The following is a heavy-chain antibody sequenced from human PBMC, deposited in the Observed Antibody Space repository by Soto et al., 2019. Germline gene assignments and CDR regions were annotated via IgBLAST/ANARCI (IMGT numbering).Heavy chain of an antibody. D-gene: IGHD1-7*01. CDR1: GGSISSYY. CDR3: AREGARNSYNWFDP. Sequence: SETLSLTCTVSGGSISSYYWSWIRQPPGKGLEWIGYIYYSGSTNYNPSLKSRVTISVDTSKNQFSLKLSSVTAADTAVYYCAREGARNSYNWFDPWGQGTLVTVSS. CDR2: IYYSGST. V-gene: IGHV4-59*01. J-gene: IGHJ5*02.